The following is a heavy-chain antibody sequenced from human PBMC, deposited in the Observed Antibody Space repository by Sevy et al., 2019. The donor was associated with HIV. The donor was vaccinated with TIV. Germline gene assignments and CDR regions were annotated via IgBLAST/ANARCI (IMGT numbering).Heavy chain of an antibody. J-gene: IGHJ6*02. V-gene: IGHV1-2*02. CDR1: GYTFTGYY. CDR3: ARAYGGVYCSSTSCPNYYYGMDV. D-gene: IGHD2-2*01. CDR2: INPNSGGT. Sequence: DSVKVSCKASGYTFTGYYMHWVRQAPGQGLEWMGWINPNSGGTNYAQKFQGRVTMTRDTSISTAYMELSRLRSDDTAVYYCARAYGGVYCSSTSCPNYYYGMDVWGQGTTVTVSS.